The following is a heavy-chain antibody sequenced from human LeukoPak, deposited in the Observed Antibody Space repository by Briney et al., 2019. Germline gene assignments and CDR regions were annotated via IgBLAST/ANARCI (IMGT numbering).Heavy chain of an antibody. CDR2: IYYTGST. Sequence: SETLSLTCSVSGASISGGTYYWGWIRQPPGKGLEWIGSIYYTGSTYDNPSLKSRVTISVDASKNQFSLKLSSVTAADTAVYYCARRGGSGRAFDYWGQGTLVTVSS. CDR3: ARRGGSGRAFDY. CDR1: GASISGGTYY. D-gene: IGHD1-26*01. J-gene: IGHJ4*02. V-gene: IGHV4-39*01.